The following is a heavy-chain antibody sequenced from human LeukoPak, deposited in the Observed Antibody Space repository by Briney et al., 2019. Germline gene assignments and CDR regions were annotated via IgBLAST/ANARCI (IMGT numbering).Heavy chain of an antibody. V-gene: IGHV3-48*03. CDR1: GFTFSSYE. J-gene: IGHJ4*02. CDR2: ISSSGSTI. D-gene: IGHD6-19*01. CDR3: AREGYSSGPVGDY. Sequence: PGGSLRLSCAASGFTFSSYEMNWVRQAPGKGPEWVSYISSSGSTIYYADSVKGRFTISRDNAKNSLYLQMNSLRAEDTAVYYCAREGYSSGPVGDYWGQGTLVTVSS.